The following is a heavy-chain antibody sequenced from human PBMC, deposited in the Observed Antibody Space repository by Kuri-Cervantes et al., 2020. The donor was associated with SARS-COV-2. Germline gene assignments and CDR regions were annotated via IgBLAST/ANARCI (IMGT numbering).Heavy chain of an antibody. CDR1: GASISSSTYY. CDR2: IYESGDT. CDR3: ARQDTYYYDSSGPFDY. D-gene: IGHD3-22*01. V-gene: IGHV4-39*01. J-gene: IGHJ4*02. Sequence: GSLRLSCTVSGASISSSTYYWGWIRRSPGKGLEWLGSIYESGDTYYSSSLKSRLSLSVDTSKNQFSLKLSSVTAADTAVYYCARQDTYYYDSSGPFDYWGQGTLVTVSS.